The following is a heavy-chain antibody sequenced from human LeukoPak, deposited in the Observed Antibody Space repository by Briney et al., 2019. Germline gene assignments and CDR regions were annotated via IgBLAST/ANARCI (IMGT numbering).Heavy chain of an antibody. CDR3: AKDLLSPVYGGNSGYDY. Sequence: GGSLRLSCAASGFTFDDYAMHWVRQAPGKGLEWVSGISWNSGSIGYADSVKGRFTISRDNAKNSLYLQMNSLRAEDTALYYCAKDLLSPVYGGNSGYDYWGQGTLVTVSS. CDR2: ISWNSGSI. D-gene: IGHD4-23*01. J-gene: IGHJ4*02. V-gene: IGHV3-9*01. CDR1: GFTFDDYA.